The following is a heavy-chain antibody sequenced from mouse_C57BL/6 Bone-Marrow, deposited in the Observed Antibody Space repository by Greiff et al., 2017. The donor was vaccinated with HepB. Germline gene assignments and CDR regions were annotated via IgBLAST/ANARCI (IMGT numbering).Heavy chain of an antibody. V-gene: IGHV1-4*01. CDR1: GYTFTSYT. CDR3: ARALAYYGTKSFAY. D-gene: IGHD1-1*01. CDR2: INPSSGYT. Sequence: VKLVESGAELARPGASVKMSCKASGYTFTSYTMHWVKQRPGQGLEWIGYINPSSGYTKYNQKFKDKATLTADKSSSTAYMQLSSLTSEDSAVYYCARALAYYGTKSFAYWGQGTLVTVSA. J-gene: IGHJ3*01.